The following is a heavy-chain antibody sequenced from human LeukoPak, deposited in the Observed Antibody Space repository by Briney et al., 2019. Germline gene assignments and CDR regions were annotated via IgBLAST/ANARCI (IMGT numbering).Heavy chain of an antibody. D-gene: IGHD3-10*01. V-gene: IGHV3-21*01. Sequence: PGGSLRLSCAASGFTFSSYSMNWVRQAPGKGLEWVSSISSSSSYIYYADSVKGRFTISRDNAKNSLYLQMNSLRAEDTAVYYCAREMVRGVISYSDDWGQGTLVTVSS. J-gene: IGHJ4*02. CDR3: AREMVRGVISYSDD. CDR2: ISSSSSYI. CDR1: GFTFSSYS.